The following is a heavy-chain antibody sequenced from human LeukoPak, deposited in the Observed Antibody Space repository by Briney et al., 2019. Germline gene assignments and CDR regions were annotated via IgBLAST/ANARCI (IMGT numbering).Heavy chain of an antibody. CDR1: GFTFSSYA. D-gene: IGHD1-26*01. CDR3: AKGAGAEAFHI. Sequence: GAPLRLSCAASGFTFSSYAMSWVRQAPGKGLEWVSGISNSGGGTYYADSVKGRFTISRDNSESTLYLQMNSLRADDAAVYYCAKGAGAEAFHIWGQGTMVTVSS. CDR2: ISNSGGGT. V-gene: IGHV3-23*01. J-gene: IGHJ3*02.